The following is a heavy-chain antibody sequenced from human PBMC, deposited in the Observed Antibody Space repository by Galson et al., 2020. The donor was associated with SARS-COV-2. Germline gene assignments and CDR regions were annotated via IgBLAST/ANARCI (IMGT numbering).Heavy chain of an antibody. Sequence: SETLSLTCAVSGTSISGCSYSWNWIRQPPGKGLEWIGYISHSGGTYYNPSLKSRVTISGDRSKNQFSLRLSSVTAADAAVYFCARLHYGEYAPEAFDIWGPGTRVTVAS. V-gene: IGHV4-30-2*01. CDR3: ARLHYGEYAPEAFDI. CDR2: ISHSGGT. D-gene: IGHD4-17*01. CDR1: GTSISGCSYS. J-gene: IGHJ3*02.